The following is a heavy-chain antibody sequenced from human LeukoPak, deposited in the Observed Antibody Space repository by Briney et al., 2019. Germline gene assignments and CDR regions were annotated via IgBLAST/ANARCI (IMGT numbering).Heavy chain of an antibody. J-gene: IGHJ4*02. CDR1: GYTFTSYA. V-gene: IGHV1-3*01. CDR2: INAGNGNT. Sequence: ASVNVSCKASGYTFTSYAMHWVRQAPGQRLEWMGWINAGNGNTKYSQKFQGRVTITRDTSASTAYMELSSLRSEDTAVYYCARSYYYDSSGYYSLGYFDYWGQGTLVTVSS. CDR3: ARSYYYDSSGYYSLGYFDY. D-gene: IGHD3-22*01.